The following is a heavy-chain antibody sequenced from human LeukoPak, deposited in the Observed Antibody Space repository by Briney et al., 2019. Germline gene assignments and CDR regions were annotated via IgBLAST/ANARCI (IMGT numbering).Heavy chain of an antibody. CDR1: GFTFSSYA. CDR2: ISYDGSNK. Sequence: GRSLRLSCAASGFTFSSYAMHWVRQAPGKGLEWVAVISYDGSNKYYADSVKGRFTISRDNSKNTLYLQMNSLRAKDTAVYYCARDRQYSSSWCDYWGQGTLVTVSS. V-gene: IGHV3-30*04. J-gene: IGHJ4*02. CDR3: ARDRQYSSSWCDY. D-gene: IGHD6-13*01.